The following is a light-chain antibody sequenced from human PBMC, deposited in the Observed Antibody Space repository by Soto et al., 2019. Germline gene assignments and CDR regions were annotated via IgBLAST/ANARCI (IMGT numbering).Light chain of an antibody. CDR3: QVWDSSSNHL. J-gene: IGLJ2*01. Sequence: SYELTQPPSVSVAPGKTARITCGGKNIGSKGVHWYQQKPGQAPVLVIYYDSDRPSGIPERFSGSNSGNTATLTISRVEAGDEDDYYCQVWDSSSNHLFGGGTKVTVL. CDR2: YDS. V-gene: IGLV3-21*04. CDR1: NIGSKG.